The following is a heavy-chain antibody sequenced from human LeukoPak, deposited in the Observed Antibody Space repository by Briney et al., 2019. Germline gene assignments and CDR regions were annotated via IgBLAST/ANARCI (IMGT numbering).Heavy chain of an antibody. CDR2: INAGNGNT. V-gene: IGHV1-3*01. Sequence: ASVKVSCKASGYTFTSYAMHWVRQAPGQSLEWMGWINAGNGNTKYSQKFQGRVTITRDTSASTAYMELSSLRSEDTAVYYCARGSMVRGVQGPDYWGQGTLVTVSS. CDR3: ARGSMVRGVQGPDY. D-gene: IGHD3-10*01. J-gene: IGHJ4*02. CDR1: GYTFTSYA.